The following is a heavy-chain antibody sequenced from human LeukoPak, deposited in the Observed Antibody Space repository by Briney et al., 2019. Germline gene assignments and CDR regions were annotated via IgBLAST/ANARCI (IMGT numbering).Heavy chain of an antibody. V-gene: IGHV4-39*07. D-gene: IGHD6-13*01. J-gene: IGHJ4*02. CDR2: IYYSGST. CDR1: GGSISSSSYY. CDR3: ARLIAAAGDFDY. Sequence: SETLSLTCTVSGGSISSSSYYWGWIRQPPGKGLEWIGSIYYSGSTYYNPSLKSRVTISVDTSKNQFSLKLSSVTAADTAVYYCARLIAAAGDFDYWGQGTLVTVSS.